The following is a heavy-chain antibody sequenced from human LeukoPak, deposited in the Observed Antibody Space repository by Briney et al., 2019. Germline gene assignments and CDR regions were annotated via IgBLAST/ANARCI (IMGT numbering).Heavy chain of an antibody. CDR3: ARDDAPDGGFLDY. Sequence: PGGPLRLSCAASGFTFRNYAMSWVRQAPGKALEWVSRVDGGGSTSYADSVRGRFSISRDSSKSTLYLQMGSLRGEDTAVYYCARDDAPDGGFLDYWGQGTLVTVPS. J-gene: IGHJ4*02. D-gene: IGHD2/OR15-2a*01. V-gene: IGHV3-23*01. CDR2: VDGGGST. CDR1: GFTFRNYA.